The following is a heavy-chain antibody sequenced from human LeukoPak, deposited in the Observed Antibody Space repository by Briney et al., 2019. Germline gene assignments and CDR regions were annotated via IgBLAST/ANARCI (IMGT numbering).Heavy chain of an antibody. D-gene: IGHD2-21*01. CDR1: GYTFTSYG. CDR3: ARDRQCGY. Sequence: GASVKVSCKASGYTFTSYGIIWVRQAPGQGLEWMGWISPYNGNTNYAPKLQGRLTMTTDTSTSTAYMGLRSLRSDDTAVYYCARDRQCGYWGQGNLVTVSS. CDR2: ISPYNGNT. J-gene: IGHJ4*02. V-gene: IGHV1-18*01.